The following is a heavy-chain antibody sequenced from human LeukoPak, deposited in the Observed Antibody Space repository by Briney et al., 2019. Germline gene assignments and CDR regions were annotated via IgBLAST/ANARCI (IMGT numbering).Heavy chain of an antibody. CDR1: GFTFDDYG. V-gene: IGHV3-20*04. Sequence: GGSLRLSCAASGFTFDDYGMSWVRQAPGKGLEWVSGINWNGGSTGYADSVKGRFTISRDNAKNSLYLQMNSLRAEDTALYYCAREDGYCSSTSSYTGAFDIWGQGTMVTVSS. J-gene: IGHJ3*02. D-gene: IGHD2-2*01. CDR3: AREDGYCSSTSSYTGAFDI. CDR2: INWNGGST.